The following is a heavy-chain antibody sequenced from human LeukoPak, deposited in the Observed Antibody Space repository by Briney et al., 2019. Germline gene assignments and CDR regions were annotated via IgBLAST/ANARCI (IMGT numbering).Heavy chain of an antibody. CDR1: GFTFSSYA. D-gene: IGHD6-19*01. J-gene: IGHJ4*02. CDR3: AMGDSSGWYFDY. V-gene: IGHV3-23*01. CDR2: ISGSGGST. Sequence: GGSLRLSCAASGFTFSSYAMSSVRQAPGKGLEWVSAISGSGGSTYYADSVKGRFTISRDNSKNTLYLQMNSLRDADTALYFCAMGDSSGWYFDYWGQGTLVTVSS.